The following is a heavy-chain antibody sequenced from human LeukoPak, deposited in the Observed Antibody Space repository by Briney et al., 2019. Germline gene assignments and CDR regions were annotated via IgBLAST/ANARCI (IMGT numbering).Heavy chain of an antibody. CDR1: GYTFTGYY. J-gene: IGHJ4*02. CDR3: ARARYSGGFGELSVYFDY. D-gene: IGHD3-10*01. V-gene: IGHV1-69*13. Sequence: SVKVSCKASGYTFTGYYMQWVRQAPGQGLEWMGGIIPIFGTANYAQKFQGRVTITADESTSTAYMELSSLRSEDTAVYYCARARYSGGFGELSVYFDYWGQGTLVTVSS. CDR2: IIPIFGTA.